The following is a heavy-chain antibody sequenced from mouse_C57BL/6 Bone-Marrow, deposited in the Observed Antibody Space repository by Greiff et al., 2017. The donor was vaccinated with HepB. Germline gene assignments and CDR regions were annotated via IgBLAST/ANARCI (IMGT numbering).Heavy chain of an antibody. J-gene: IGHJ4*01. CDR3: ANLLWAMDY. D-gene: IGHD2-1*01. Sequence: QVQLQQPGAELVKPGASVKLSCKASGYTFTSYWMHWVKQRPGQGLEWIGMIHPNSGSTNYNEKFKGKATITADTSSNTAYMQLSSLTTEDSAIYYCANLLWAMDYWGQGTTVTVSS. V-gene: IGHV1-64*01. CDR2: IHPNSGST. CDR1: GYTFTSYW.